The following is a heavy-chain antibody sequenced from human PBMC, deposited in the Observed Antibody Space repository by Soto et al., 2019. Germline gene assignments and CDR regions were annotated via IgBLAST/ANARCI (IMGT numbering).Heavy chain of an antibody. J-gene: IGHJ4*02. Sequence: WTWIRQPPGKGLEWIGYIYHTGTTSYNPSLESRVTMSIDTSKNQFSLRLTSVTAADTAVYYCARSLTWNYHFDYWGQGTLVTVSS. CDR2: IYHTGTT. D-gene: IGHD1-7*01. V-gene: IGHV4-30-2*01. CDR3: ARSLTWNYHFDY.